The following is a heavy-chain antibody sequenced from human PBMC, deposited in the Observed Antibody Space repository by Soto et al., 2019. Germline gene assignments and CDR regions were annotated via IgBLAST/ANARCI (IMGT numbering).Heavy chain of an antibody. D-gene: IGHD3-22*01. J-gene: IGHJ4*02. V-gene: IGHV4-34*01. CDR2: INHSGST. CDR1: GGSFSGYY. CDR3: ARCSNSGGYYEGFDY. Sequence: SETLSLTCAVYGGSFSGYYWSWIRQPPGKGLEWIGEINHSGSTNYNPSLKSRVTISVDTSKNQFSLKLSSVTAADTAVYYCARCSNSGGYYEGFDYWGQGTLVTVSS.